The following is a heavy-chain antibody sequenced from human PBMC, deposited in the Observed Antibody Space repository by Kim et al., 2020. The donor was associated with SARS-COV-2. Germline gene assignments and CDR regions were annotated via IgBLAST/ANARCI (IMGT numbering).Heavy chain of an antibody. Sequence: NPSLKRRVTMSVDTSKNQFSRKLRSVTAADTAVYYCARGARRGGHNWFDPWGQGTLVTVSS. V-gene: IGHV4-4*07. J-gene: IGHJ5*02. CDR3: ARGARRGGHNWFDP. D-gene: IGHD6-6*01.